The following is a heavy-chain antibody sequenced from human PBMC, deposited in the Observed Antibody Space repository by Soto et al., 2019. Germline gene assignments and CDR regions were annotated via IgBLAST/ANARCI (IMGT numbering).Heavy chain of an antibody. CDR1: GFIFTSYV. Sequence: EVQLLESGGGVIQPGGSLRLSCAASGFIFTSYVMTWVRQAPGKGLEWVSSVSGSGGSTFYADSVKGRFTVSRDNSKNTLFLQMNTLRADDTAVYYCAKGSGGRYYYGMDVWGQGTTVTVSS. CDR3: AKGSGGRYYYGMDV. CDR2: VSGSGGST. D-gene: IGHD1-26*01. J-gene: IGHJ6*02. V-gene: IGHV3-23*01.